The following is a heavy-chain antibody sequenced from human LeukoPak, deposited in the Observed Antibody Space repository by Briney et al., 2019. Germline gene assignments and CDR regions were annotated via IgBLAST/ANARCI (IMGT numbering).Heavy chain of an antibody. CDR2: IIPIFGTA. D-gene: IGHD2-15*01. CDR3: ARGVLGYCSGGSCYAWFDP. V-gene: IGHV1-69*13. CDR1: GGTFSSYA. J-gene: IGHJ5*02. Sequence: SVKVSCKASGGTFSSYAISWVRQAPGQGLEWTGGIIPIFGTANYAQKFQGRVTITADESTSTAYMELSSLRSEDTAVYYCARGVLGYCSGGSCYAWFDPWGQGTLVTVSS.